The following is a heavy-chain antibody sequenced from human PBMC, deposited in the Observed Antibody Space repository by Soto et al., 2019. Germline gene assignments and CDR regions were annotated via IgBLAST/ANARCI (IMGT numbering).Heavy chain of an antibody. CDR3: VKDPGEGHYDSSVQNPICFDP. V-gene: IGHV3-23*01. J-gene: IGHJ5*02. D-gene: IGHD3-22*01. CDR1: GFTFSSYA. Sequence: GGSLRLSCAASGFTFSSYAMSWVRQAPGKGLEWVSAISGSGGSTYYADSVKGRFTISRDNSKNTLYLQMNSLRAEDTAVYYWVKDPGEGHYDSSVQNPICFDPWGQATRVTAS. CDR2: ISGSGGST.